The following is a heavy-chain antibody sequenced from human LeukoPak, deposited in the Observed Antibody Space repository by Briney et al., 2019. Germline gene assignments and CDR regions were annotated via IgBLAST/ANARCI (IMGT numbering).Heavy chain of an antibody. V-gene: IGHV1-58*02. J-gene: IGHJ3*02. CDR3: ARLNYYGSGSYWYAFDI. CDR2: IVVCSSNT. D-gene: IGHD3-10*01. Sequence: SVKVSCKASGFTFTSSAMQGVRQARGQRLEWIGWIVVCSSNTNYAQNLQGRVTMTTDTSTSTAYMELRSLRSDDTAVYCCARLNYYGSGSYWYAFDIWGQGTMVTVSS. CDR1: GFTFTSSA.